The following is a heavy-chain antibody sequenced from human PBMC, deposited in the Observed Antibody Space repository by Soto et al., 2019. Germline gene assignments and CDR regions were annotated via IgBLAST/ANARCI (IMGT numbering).Heavy chain of an antibody. CDR3: AREIETAMDPCDY. V-gene: IGHV3-30-3*01. CDR2: ISDDGSIK. D-gene: IGHD5-18*01. J-gene: IGHJ4*02. Sequence: PGGSLRLSCAASGFSFTTYAMHWVRQAPGKGLEWVAVISDDGSIKYYADSVKGRFTISRDNSKNTFYLQMNSLRGDDTAPYYCAREIETAMDPCDYWGQGALVSVSS. CDR1: GFSFTTYA.